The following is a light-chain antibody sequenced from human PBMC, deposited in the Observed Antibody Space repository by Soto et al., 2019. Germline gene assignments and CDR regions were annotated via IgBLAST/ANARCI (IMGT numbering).Light chain of an antibody. Sequence: DIQMTQSPSTLSASVGDRVTITCRASQSISSWLAWYQQKPGKAPKLLIYKASSLESGVPSRFSGSGSGTKFTLTISSLQPDDFPTYYCQQYNSYWAFGQGTKVEIK. V-gene: IGKV1-5*03. CDR1: QSISSW. J-gene: IGKJ1*01. CDR3: QQYNSYWA. CDR2: KAS.